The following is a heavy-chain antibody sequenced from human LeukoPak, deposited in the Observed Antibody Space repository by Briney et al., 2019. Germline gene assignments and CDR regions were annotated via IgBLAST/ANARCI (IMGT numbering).Heavy chain of an antibody. CDR3: ATEIVGATRFDY. CDR2: IYTSGST. D-gene: IGHD1-26*01. J-gene: IGHJ4*02. Sequence: SSQTLSLTCTVSGGSISSGSYYWSWIRQPAGKGLEWIGRIYTSGSTNYNPSLKSRVTISVDTSKNQFSLKLSSVTAADTAVYYCATEIVGATRFDYWGQGTLVTVSS. CDR1: GGSISSGSYY. V-gene: IGHV4-61*02.